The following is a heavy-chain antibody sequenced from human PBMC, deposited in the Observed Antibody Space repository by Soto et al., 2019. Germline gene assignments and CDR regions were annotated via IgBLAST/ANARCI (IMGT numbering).Heavy chain of an antibody. CDR3: VRVDDDDYMHWWYFDY. V-gene: IGHV1-18*01. CDR1: GYTFTRNG. J-gene: IGHJ4*02. Sequence: QVQLVQSGAEVKMPGASVKVSCKASGYTFTRNGISWVRQAPGQGLEWMGWVSAYNGNTKYAPKLQGRVTMTTDTSTSTAYMELRSLRSDDTAVYYCVRVDDDDYMHWWYFDYWGQGTLVTVSS. D-gene: IGHD4-17*01. CDR2: VSAYNGNT.